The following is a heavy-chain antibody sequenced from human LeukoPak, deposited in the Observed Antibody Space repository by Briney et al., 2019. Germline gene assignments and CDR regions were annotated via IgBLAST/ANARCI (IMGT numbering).Heavy chain of an antibody. CDR3: ARGGFSSGYHLDY. J-gene: IGHJ4*02. D-gene: IGHD3-22*01. CDR2: IYYSGST. Sequence: PSETLSLTCTVSGGSISSYYWSWIRQPPGKGLEWIGYIYYSGSTNYNPSLKSRVTISVDTSKNQFSLKLSSVTAADTAVYYRARGGFSSGYHLDYWGQGTLVTVSS. CDR1: GGSISSYY. V-gene: IGHV4-59*12.